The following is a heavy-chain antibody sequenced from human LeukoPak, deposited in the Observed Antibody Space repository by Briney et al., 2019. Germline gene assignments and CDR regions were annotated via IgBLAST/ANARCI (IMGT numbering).Heavy chain of an antibody. J-gene: IGHJ4*02. CDR1: GFTFTSSG. Sequence: GDSLRLSCAASGFTFTSSGMSWVRQAPGKWLGSISTISVSGGGTYYADSVKGRFTNSRDNSRNTLYIDMNSVRAEDTAVYYCVQVFSADTFHFDYWGQGTQVTVSS. CDR2: ISVSGGGT. D-gene: IGHD1-1*01. CDR3: VQVFSADTFHFDY. V-gene: IGHV3-23*01.